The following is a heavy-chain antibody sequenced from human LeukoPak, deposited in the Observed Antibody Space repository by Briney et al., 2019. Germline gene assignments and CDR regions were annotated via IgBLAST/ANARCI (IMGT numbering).Heavy chain of an antibody. CDR3: ARGGYYGSGNDFRFDP. CDR2: IYYSGST. D-gene: IGHD3-10*01. V-gene: IGHV4-59*01. Sequence: SETLSLTCTVSGGSIGSYYWSWIRQPPGKGLEWIGYIYYSGSTNYKPSLKSRVTISVDTSKNQFSLKLSSVTAADTAVYYCARGGYYGSGNDFRFDPWGQGTLVTVSS. CDR1: GGSIGSYY. J-gene: IGHJ5*02.